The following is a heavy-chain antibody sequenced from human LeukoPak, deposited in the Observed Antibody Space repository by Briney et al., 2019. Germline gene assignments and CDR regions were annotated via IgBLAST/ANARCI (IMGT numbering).Heavy chain of an antibody. V-gene: IGHV3-30-3*01. Sequence: GGSLRLSCAASGFTFSSYAMHWVRQAPGKGLEWVAVISYDGSNKYYADSVKGRFTISRDNSKNTLYLQMNSLRAEDTAVYYCSKGQWLVEQTFDYWGQGTLVTVSS. CDR2: ISYDGSNK. J-gene: IGHJ4*02. CDR3: SKGQWLVEQTFDY. D-gene: IGHD6-19*01. CDR1: GFTFSSYA.